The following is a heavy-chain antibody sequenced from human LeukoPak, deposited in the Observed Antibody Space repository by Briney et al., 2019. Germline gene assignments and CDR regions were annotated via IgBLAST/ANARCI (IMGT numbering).Heavy chain of an antibody. V-gene: IGHV4-59*01. Sequence: SETLSLTCTVSGGFISSYYWSWIRQPPGKGLEWIGYINYSGSTNYNPSLKSRVTISVDTSKNQFSLKLSSVTAADTAVYYCASQELGYFDYWGQGTLVTVSS. CDR3: ASQELGYFDY. J-gene: IGHJ4*02. CDR1: GGFISSYY. CDR2: INYSGST. D-gene: IGHD1-26*01.